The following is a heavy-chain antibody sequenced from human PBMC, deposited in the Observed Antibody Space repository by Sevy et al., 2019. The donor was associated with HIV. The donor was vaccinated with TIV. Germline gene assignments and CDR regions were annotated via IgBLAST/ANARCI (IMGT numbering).Heavy chain of an antibody. CDR3: ARRGYLRGLRSRGNYYYYYYMDV. Sequence: GESLKISCKGSGYSFTSYWIGWVRQMPGKGLEWMGIIYPGDSDTRYSPSFQGQVTISADKSISTAYLQWSSLKASDTNMYYCARRGYLRGLRSRGNYYYYYYMDVWGKGTTVTVSS. CDR1: GYSFTSYW. J-gene: IGHJ6*03. CDR2: IYPGDSDT. V-gene: IGHV5-51*01. D-gene: IGHD4-17*01.